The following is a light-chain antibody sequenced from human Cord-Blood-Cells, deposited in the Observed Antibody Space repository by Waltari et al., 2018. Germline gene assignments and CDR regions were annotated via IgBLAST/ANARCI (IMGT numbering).Light chain of an antibody. Sequence: GDRVTITCRASQSISSYLNWYQQKPGKAPKLLIYAASSLQSWVPSRFSGSGSGTDFTLTISSLQPEDFATYYCQQSYSTPLTFGGGTKVEIK. J-gene: IGKJ4*01. CDR2: AAS. CDR1: QSISSY. V-gene: IGKV1-39*01. CDR3: QQSYSTPLT.